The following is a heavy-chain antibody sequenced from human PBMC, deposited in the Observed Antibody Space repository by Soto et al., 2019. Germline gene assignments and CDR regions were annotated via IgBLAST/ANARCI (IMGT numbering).Heavy chain of an antibody. CDR2: ISAYNGNT. CDR1: GYTFTSYG. Sequence: ASVKVSCKASGYTFTSYGISWVRQAPGQGLEWMGWISAYNGNTNYAQKLQGRVTMTTDTSTSTAYMELRSLRSDDTAVYYCARSIRTMGVSDYGMDVWGQGTTVTVSS. J-gene: IGHJ6*02. CDR3: ARSIRTMGVSDYGMDV. V-gene: IGHV1-18*01. D-gene: IGHD3-10*01.